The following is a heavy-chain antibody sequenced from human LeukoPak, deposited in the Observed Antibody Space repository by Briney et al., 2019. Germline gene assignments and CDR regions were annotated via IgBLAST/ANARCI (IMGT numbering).Heavy chain of an antibody. J-gene: IGHJ4*02. V-gene: IGHV1-69*05. Sequence: ASVKVSCKASGGTFSSYAISWVRQAPGQGLEWMGRIIPIFGTANYAQKFQGRVTITTDESTSTAYMELSSLRSEDTAVYYCARHLTSTLGFDYWGQGTLVTVSS. D-gene: IGHD3-16*01. CDR3: ARHLTSTLGFDY. CDR2: IIPIFGTA. CDR1: GGTFSSYA.